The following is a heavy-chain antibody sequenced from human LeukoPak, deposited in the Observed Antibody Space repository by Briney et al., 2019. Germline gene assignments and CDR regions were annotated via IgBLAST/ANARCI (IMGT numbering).Heavy chain of an antibody. J-gene: IGHJ6*04. Sequence: GSLRLSCAASGFTFRSYEMNWGRQAPGKGLEWVSYISSSGSTIYYADSVKGRFTISRDNAKNSLYLQMNSLRAEDTAVYYCARDALWSTFGMDVWGKGTTVTVSS. V-gene: IGHV3-48*03. CDR2: ISSSGSTI. D-gene: IGHD3-10*01. CDR1: GFTFRSYE. CDR3: ARDALWSTFGMDV.